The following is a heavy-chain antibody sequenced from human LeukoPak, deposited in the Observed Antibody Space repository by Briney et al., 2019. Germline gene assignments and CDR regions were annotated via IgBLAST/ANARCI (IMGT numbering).Heavy chain of an antibody. D-gene: IGHD3-22*01. J-gene: IGHJ4*02. V-gene: IGHV4-61*02. Sequence: SQTLSLTCTVSGGSISSGSYYWNWLRQPAGKGLEWIGRIYASGSTNYNPSLKSRVTISVDTSKNQFSLKLSSVTAADTAVYYCASFYYDSEYSYFGAVDFWGQGTLVTVSS. CDR3: ASFYYDSEYSYFGAVDF. CDR2: IYASGST. CDR1: GGSISSGSYY.